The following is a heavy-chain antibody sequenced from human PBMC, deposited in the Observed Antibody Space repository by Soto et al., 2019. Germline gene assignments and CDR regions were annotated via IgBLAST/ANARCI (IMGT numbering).Heavy chain of an antibody. J-gene: IGHJ3*01. V-gene: IGHV1-69*08. CDR3: ARDLPDGVDAFDL. CDR2: IIPILGIA. D-gene: IGHD3-16*01. Sequence: QVQLVQSGAEVKKPGSSVKVSCKASGGTVSSYTISWVRQAPGQGLEWMGRIIPILGIANYAQKFQGRVRSTAHKCPRTAYMELRSLRSEDTAVYSCARDLPDGVDAFDLWGQGTMVTVSS. CDR1: GGTVSSYT.